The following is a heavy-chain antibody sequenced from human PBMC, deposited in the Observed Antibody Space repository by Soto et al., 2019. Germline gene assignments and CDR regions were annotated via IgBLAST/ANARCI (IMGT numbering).Heavy chain of an antibody. CDR2: ISSSSSYI. J-gene: IGHJ6*02. CDR3: ARSVAGTNYYYGMDV. D-gene: IGHD6-19*01. Sequence: GGSLRLSCAASGFTFSSYSMNWVRQAPGKGLEWVSSISSSSSYIYYADSVKGRFTISRDNAKNSLYLQMNSLRAEDTAVYYCARSVAGTNYYYGMDVWGQGTKVTVSS. V-gene: IGHV3-21*01. CDR1: GFTFSSYS.